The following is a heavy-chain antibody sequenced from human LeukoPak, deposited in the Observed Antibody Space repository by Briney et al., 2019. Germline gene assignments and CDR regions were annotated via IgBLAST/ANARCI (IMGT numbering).Heavy chain of an antibody. CDR1: GFTFSSYW. CDR2: INSDGSST. CDR3: ARRGSYCSSTSCYLPYYYYYYGMDV. J-gene: IGHJ6*02. V-gene: IGHV3-74*01. D-gene: IGHD2-2*01. Sequence: GESLRLSCAASGFTFSSYWMHWVRQAPGKGLVWVSRINSDGSSTSYADSVKGRFTISRDNAKNTLYLQMNSLRAEDTAVYYCARRGSYCSSTSCYLPYYYYYYGMDVWGQGTTATVSS.